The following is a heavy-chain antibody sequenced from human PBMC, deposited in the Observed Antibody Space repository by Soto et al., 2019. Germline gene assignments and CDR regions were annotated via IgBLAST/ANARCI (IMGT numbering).Heavy chain of an antibody. V-gene: IGHV1-2*02. Sequence: QVHLVQSGAEVKKPGASVKVSCKASGYTFSGYYMHWVRQAPGQGLGWMGWINTQAGGASYAQRFQGRVTMTRDTSMSTAYMELSRLRSDDTAVYYCASDHSNSWPRNFDYWGQGTLVTVSS. J-gene: IGHJ4*02. D-gene: IGHD6-13*01. CDR1: GYTFSGYY. CDR2: INTQAGGA. CDR3: ASDHSNSWPRNFDY.